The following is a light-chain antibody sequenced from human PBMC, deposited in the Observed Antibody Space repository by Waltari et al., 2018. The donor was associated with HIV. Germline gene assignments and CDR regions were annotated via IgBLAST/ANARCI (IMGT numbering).Light chain of an antibody. CDR3: QQYGSSSLWT. J-gene: IGKJ1*01. V-gene: IGKV3-20*01. CDR2: GAS. Sequence: EIVLTQSPGTLSLSPGARATLSCRASQTVSSRYFAWYQQRPGQAPRLLIHGASTRATDIPDRFSGSGSGTDFTLTISRLEPEDVAVYYCQQYGSSSLWTFGQGTKVEIK. CDR1: QTVSSRY.